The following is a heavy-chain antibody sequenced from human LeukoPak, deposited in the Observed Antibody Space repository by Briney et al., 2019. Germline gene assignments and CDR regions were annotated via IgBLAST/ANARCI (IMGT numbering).Heavy chain of an antibody. D-gene: IGHD6-19*01. V-gene: IGHV3-23*01. Sequence: GGSLRLSCAASGFTFSSYAMSWVRQAPGKGLEWVSAISGSGGSTYYADSVKGRFTISRDNSKNTLYLQMNSLRAEDTAVYYCAKDRVGSSGWYGHFDCWGQGTLVTVSS. CDR1: GFTFSSYA. CDR2: ISGSGGST. J-gene: IGHJ4*02. CDR3: AKDRVGSSGWYGHFDC.